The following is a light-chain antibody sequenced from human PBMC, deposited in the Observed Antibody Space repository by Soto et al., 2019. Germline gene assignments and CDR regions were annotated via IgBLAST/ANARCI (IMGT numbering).Light chain of an antibody. Sequence: EIVLTQSPGTLSLSPGERTTRSCRASQSVSSSYLAWYQQKPGQAPRLLIYGASNRATGIPDRFSGSGSGTDFTLTISRLEPEDFAVYYCQQYGSSPRTFGQGTKVDI. V-gene: IGKV3-20*01. J-gene: IGKJ1*01. CDR2: GAS. CDR3: QQYGSSPRT. CDR1: QSVSSSY.